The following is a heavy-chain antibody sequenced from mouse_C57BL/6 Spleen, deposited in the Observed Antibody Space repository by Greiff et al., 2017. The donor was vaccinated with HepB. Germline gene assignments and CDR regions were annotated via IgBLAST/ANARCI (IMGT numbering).Heavy chain of an antibody. CDR3: ARSRGNYDWYFDY. Sequence: VQLQQSGPELVKPGASVKISCKASGYTFTDYYMNWVKQSHGKSLEWIGDINPNNGGTSYNQKFKGKATLTVDKSSSTAYMELRSLTSEDSAVYYCARSRGNYDWYFDYWGQGTTLTVSS. CDR1: GYTFTDYY. CDR2: INPNNGGT. J-gene: IGHJ2*01. V-gene: IGHV1-26*01. D-gene: IGHD2-1*01.